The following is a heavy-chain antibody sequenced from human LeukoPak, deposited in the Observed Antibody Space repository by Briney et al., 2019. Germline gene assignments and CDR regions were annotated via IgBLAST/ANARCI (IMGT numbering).Heavy chain of an antibody. CDR3: ARFSGDYVLDAFDI. V-gene: IGHV3-21*01. Sequence: GGSLRLSCAASGFTFSSYGMNWVRQAPGKGLEWVSPISSSSSYIYYADSVKGRFTISRDNAKNSLYLQMNSLRAEDTAVYYCARFSGDYVLDAFDIWGQGTMVTVSS. D-gene: IGHD4-17*01. CDR2: ISSSSSYI. J-gene: IGHJ3*02. CDR1: GFTFSSYG.